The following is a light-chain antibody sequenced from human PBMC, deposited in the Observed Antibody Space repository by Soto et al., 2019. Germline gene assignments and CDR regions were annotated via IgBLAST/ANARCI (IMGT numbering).Light chain of an antibody. J-gene: IGKJ1*01. CDR1: QSVDNK. CDR3: RQNYGWPKT. V-gene: IGKV3-15*01. Sequence: ERVMTQSPATLSVSLGERATLSCRASQSVDNKLAWYQFKPGQAPRLLIYGASTRATAVPTRFSGSGSGTEFTVTVGSLQSEDFAVYYCRQNYGWPKTFGQGAEGEIK. CDR2: GAS.